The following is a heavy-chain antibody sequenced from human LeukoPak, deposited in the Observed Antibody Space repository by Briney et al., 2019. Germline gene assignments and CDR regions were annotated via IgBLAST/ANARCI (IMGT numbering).Heavy chain of an antibody. CDR3: ARGPSYCGGDRYFLDC. CDR2: IIPILGIA. J-gene: IGHJ4*02. CDR1: GGTFSSYA. Sequence: GASVKVSCKASGGTFSSYAISWVRQAPGQGLEWMGRIIPILGIANYAQKFQGRVTITADKSTSTAYMELSSLRSEDTAVYYCARGPSYCGGDRYFLDCWGQGTLVTVSS. D-gene: IGHD2-21*02. V-gene: IGHV1-69*04.